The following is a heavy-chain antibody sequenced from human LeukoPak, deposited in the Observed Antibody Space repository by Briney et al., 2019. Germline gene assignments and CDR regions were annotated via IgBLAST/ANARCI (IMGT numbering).Heavy chain of an antibody. CDR2: ISRDGGRT. CDR1: GFTFDDYG. D-gene: IGHD3-3*01. V-gene: IGHV3-20*04. Sequence: GGSLRLSCAASGFTSGFTFDDYGMNWVRQVPGKGLEWVSGISRDGGRTGSADSVQGRFTISRDNSRNSLHLQMNSLRVEDTAFYYCVKDSNYDFWSGYYKGFDNWGQGTLVTVSS. J-gene: IGHJ4*02. CDR3: VKDSNYDFWSGYYKGFDN.